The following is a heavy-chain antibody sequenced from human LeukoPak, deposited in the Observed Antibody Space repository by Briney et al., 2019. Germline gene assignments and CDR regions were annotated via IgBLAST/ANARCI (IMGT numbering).Heavy chain of an antibody. D-gene: IGHD6-19*01. CDR2: ISSSGSTI. V-gene: IGHV3-11*01. CDR1: GFTFSDYY. CDR3: AKDSNGWYQRGSDYFDY. Sequence: GGSLRLSCAASGFTFSDYYMSWIRQAPGKGLEWVSYISSSGSTIYYADSVKGRFTISRDNAKNSLYLQMNSLRAEDTAEYYCAKDSNGWYQRGSDYFDYWGQGTLVTVSS. J-gene: IGHJ4*02.